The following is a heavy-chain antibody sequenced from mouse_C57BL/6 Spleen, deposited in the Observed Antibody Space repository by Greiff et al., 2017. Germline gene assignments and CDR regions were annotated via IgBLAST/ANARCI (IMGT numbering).Heavy chain of an antibody. Sequence: EVKLVESGGGLVQSGRSLRLSCATSGFTFSDFYMEWVRQAPGKGLEWIAASRNKANDYTTEYSASVKGRFIVSRDTSQSILYLQMNALRAEDTAIYYCARDGDYSNYMFAYWGQGTLVTVSA. CDR1: GFTFSDFY. J-gene: IGHJ3*01. D-gene: IGHD2-5*01. V-gene: IGHV7-1*01. CDR3: ARDGDYSNYMFAY. CDR2: SRNKANDYTT.